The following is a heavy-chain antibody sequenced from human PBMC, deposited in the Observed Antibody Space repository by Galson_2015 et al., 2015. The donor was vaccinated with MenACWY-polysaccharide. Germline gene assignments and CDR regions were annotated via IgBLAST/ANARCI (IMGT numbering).Heavy chain of an antibody. J-gene: IGHJ4*02. D-gene: IGHD6-19*01. CDR1: GFSLTSSGVG. V-gene: IGHV2-5*02. CDR2: IFWDDNQ. Sequence: PALVKPTQTLTLTCSFSGFSLTSSGVGVGWVRQPPGKALEWLAIIFWDDNQNYRPSLKSRLTITKGTSRNQVVLTLTNVDPVDTATYYCAHTMGIQVPARKWGQGILVTVSS. CDR3: AHTMGIQVPARK.